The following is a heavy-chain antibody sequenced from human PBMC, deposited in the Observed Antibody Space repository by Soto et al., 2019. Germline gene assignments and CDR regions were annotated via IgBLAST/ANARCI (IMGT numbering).Heavy chain of an antibody. D-gene: IGHD3-22*01. J-gene: IGHJ3*02. V-gene: IGHV1-8*01. CDR3: ARYDSSGYYDLDAFDI. CDR2: MNPNSGNT. CDR1: GYTFTSYD. Sequence: QVQLVQSGAEVKKPGASVKVSCKASGYTFTSYDINWVRQATGQGLEWMGWMNPNSGNTGYAQKFQGRVTMTRNTXIXXAYMELSSLRSEDTAVYYCARYDSSGYYDLDAFDIWGQGTMVTVSS.